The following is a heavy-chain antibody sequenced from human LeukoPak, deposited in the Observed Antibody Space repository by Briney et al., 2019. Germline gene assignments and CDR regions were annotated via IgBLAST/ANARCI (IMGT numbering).Heavy chain of an antibody. D-gene: IGHD5-12*01. CDR2: ISSSSSSYI. CDR3: ARVGTVWLKEEFDY. J-gene: IGHJ4*02. Sequence: PGGSLRLSCAASGFTFSSYSMNWVRQAPGKGLEWVSSISSSSSSYIYYADSVKGRFTISRDNAKNSLYLQMNSLRAEDTAVYYCARVGTVWLKEEFDYWGQGTLVTVSS. V-gene: IGHV3-21*01. CDR1: GFTFSSYS.